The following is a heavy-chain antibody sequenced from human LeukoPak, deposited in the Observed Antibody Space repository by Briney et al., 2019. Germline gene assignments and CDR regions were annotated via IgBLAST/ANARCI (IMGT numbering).Heavy chain of an antibody. Sequence: ASVKVSCKASGYTFTAYDIHWVRQAPGQGLEWMGWINPNSGGTNYAQKFQGRVTMTRDTSISTAYMELSRLRSDDTAVYYCTSDVGSRYGHDCWGQGTLVTVSS. CDR3: TSDVGSRYGHDC. J-gene: IGHJ4*02. V-gene: IGHV1-2*02. CDR1: GYTFTAYD. D-gene: IGHD5-18*01. CDR2: INPNSGGT.